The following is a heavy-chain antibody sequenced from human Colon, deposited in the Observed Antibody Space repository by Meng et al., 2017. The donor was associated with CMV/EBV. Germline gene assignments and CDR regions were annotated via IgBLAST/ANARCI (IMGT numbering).Heavy chain of an antibody. CDR1: GYTFTGYY. CDR3: ARANYYYGSGSYETFDY. V-gene: IGHV1-69*02. J-gene: IGHJ4*02. D-gene: IGHD3-10*01. Sequence: SVKVSCKASGYTFTGYYMHWVRQAPGQGLEWMGRIIPLLGIATYAQRFQGRITITADKSTSTAYMELSSLRSEDTAVYYCARANYYYGSGSYETFDYWGQGTLVTVSS. CDR2: IIPLLGIA.